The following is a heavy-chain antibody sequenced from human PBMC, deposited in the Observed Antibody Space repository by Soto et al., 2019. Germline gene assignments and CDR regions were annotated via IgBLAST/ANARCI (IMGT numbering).Heavy chain of an antibody. CDR1: GGSFSGYY. V-gene: IGHV4-34*01. J-gene: IGHJ6*02. CDR2: INHSGST. Sequence: PSETLSLTCAVYGGSFSGYYWRWIRQPPGKGLEWIGEINHSGSTNYNPSLKSRVTISVDTSKNQFSLKLSSVTAADTAVYYCARGRRTIPSLPGGNLRHYYYYYGMDVWGQGTTVTVSS. D-gene: IGHD3-3*01. CDR3: ARGRRTIPSLPGGNLRHYYYYYGMDV.